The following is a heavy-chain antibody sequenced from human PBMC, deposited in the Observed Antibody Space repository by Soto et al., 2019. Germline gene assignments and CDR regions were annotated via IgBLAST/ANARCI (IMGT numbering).Heavy chain of an antibody. CDR1: GVTFSSYA. J-gene: IGHJ5*02. V-gene: IGHV1-69*01. Sequence: KASGVTFSSYAISWVRQAPGQGLEWMGGIIPIFGTANYAQKFQGRVTITADESTSTAYMELSSLRSEDTAVYYCARGEEGSGYYSQGPLYNWFDPWGQGTLVTVSS. CDR3: ARGEEGSGYYSQGPLYNWFDP. D-gene: IGHD3-22*01. CDR2: IIPIFGTA.